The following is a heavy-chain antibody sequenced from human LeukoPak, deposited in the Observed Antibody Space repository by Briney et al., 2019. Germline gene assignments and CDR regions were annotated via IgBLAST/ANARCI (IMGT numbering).Heavy chain of an antibody. CDR1: GYTFTIYY. CDR2: INPSGGTT. J-gene: IGHJ4*02. CDR3: ARGSNYYYDVTADYPRY. V-gene: IGHV1-46*01. D-gene: IGHD3-22*01. Sequence: ASVTVSCKTSGYTFTIYYIHWVRQAPGQGLEWLGIINPSGGTTTYAQKFQGRVTMTRDTSTSTVYMELNTLRSEDTAVYYCARGSNYYYDVTADYPRYWGQGTLVTVSS.